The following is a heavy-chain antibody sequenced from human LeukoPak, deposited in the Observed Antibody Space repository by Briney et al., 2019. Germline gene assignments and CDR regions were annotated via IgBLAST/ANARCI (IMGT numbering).Heavy chain of an antibody. J-gene: IGHJ3*02. CDR2: IYHSGST. D-gene: IGHD2-15*01. CDR3: ARANCRGATCYSMWGAFDI. CDR1: GGSISSNNW. Sequence: SGTLSLTCAVSGGSISSNNWWGWVRQPPGKGLEWIGEIYHSGSTNYNPSLKSRINISVDKSKNKFSLNLSSVTAADTAIYYCARANCRGATCYSMWGAFDIWGQGTMVTV. V-gene: IGHV4-4*02.